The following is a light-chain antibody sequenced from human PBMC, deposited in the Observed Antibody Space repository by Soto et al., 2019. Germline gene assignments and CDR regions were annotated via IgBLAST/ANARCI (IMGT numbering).Light chain of an antibody. CDR1: SSDVGYYHF. CDR3: CSYAGSYVWL. Sequence: QSFVTQPRSVSGSPGQSVTISCTGTSSDVGYYHFVSWYQQHPGKGPKLIIYEDTERPSGVPQRFSASKSGNTAFLTISGLQVEDEADYFCCSYAGSYVWLFGGGTKLTVL. V-gene: IGLV2-11*01. J-gene: IGLJ3*02. CDR2: EDT.